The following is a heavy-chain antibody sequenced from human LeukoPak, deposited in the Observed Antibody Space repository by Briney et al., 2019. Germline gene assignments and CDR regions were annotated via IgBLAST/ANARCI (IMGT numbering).Heavy chain of an antibody. CDR2: IKTDGSTT. D-gene: IGHD6-19*01. CDR1: GLTFSNYW. Sequence: PGGSLTLSCALSGLTFSNYWMHWVRQAPGKGRVWVSRIKTDGSTTSYADSVKGRFTISRDNAKNMAYLQMNSLRAEDTAVYYCVRGYNSGNDYWGQGTLVTVSS. V-gene: IGHV3-74*01. CDR3: VRGYNSGNDY. J-gene: IGHJ4*02.